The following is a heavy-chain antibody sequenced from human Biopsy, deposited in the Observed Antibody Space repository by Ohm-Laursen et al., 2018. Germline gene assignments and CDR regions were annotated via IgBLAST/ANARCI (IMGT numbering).Heavy chain of an antibody. CDR2: ISYSRDT. D-gene: IGHD6-19*01. J-gene: IGHJ3*02. CDR3: AKHGSGWTGDDAFHI. V-gene: IGHV4-59*08. CDR1: GGSISGSS. Sequence: GTLSLTCTVSGGSISGSSWSWIRQAPGKGLEWIGYISYSRDTNYNPSLKSLITISVDTSKNQFSLKVTSVTAADTAVYYCAKHGSGWTGDDAFHIWGQGTMVTVSS.